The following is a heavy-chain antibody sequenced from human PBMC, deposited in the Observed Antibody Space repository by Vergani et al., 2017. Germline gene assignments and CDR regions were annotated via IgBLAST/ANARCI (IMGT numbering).Heavy chain of an antibody. D-gene: IGHD6-13*01. V-gene: IGHV4-30-4*08. J-gene: IGHJ4*02. CDR2: IYYSGST. Sequence: QVQLQESGPGLVKPSQTLSLTCSVSGGSISRNDYYWTWIRQPPGKGLEWLGYIYYSGSTYYNPSLKSRLTMSVDTSKNQFSLELSSVTASDTAMYYCASKPTGTTWYSVKYYFDLWGQGTLVAVSS. CDR1: GGSISRNDYY. CDR3: ASKPTGTTWYSVKYYFDL.